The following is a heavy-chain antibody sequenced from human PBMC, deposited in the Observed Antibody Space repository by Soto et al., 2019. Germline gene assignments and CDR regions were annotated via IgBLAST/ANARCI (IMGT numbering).Heavy chain of an antibody. CDR2: IYYSGST. J-gene: IGHJ6*02. CDR1: GGSISSGGYY. Sequence: SETLSLTGTVSGGSISSGGYYWSRIRQHPGKGLEWIGYIYYSGSTYYNPSLKSRVTISVDTSKNQFSLKLSSVTAADTAVYYCASTYYVSHYYYGMDVWGQGTTVTVSS. D-gene: IGHD3-10*02. CDR3: ASTYYVSHYYYGMDV. V-gene: IGHV4-31*03.